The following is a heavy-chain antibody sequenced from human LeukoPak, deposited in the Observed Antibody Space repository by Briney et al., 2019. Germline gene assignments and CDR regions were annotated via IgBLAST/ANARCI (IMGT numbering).Heavy chain of an antibody. J-gene: IGHJ4*02. V-gene: IGHV3-21*01. CDR2: ISSSSSYI. D-gene: IGHD1-26*01. CDR3: ASGSYLLGCFDY. CDR1: GFTFSSYS. Sequence: PGGSLRLSCAASGFTFSSYSMNWVRQAPGKGLEWVSSISSSSSYIYYADSVKGRFTISRDNAKNSLYLQMNSLRAEDTAVYYCASGSYLLGCFDYWGQGTLVTVSS.